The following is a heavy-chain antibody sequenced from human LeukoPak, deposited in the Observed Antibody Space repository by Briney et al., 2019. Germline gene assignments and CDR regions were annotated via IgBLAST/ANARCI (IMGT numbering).Heavy chain of an antibody. Sequence: GGSLRLSCAASGFTFSSYSMNWVRQAPGKGLEWVSSISSSSSYIYYADSVKGRFTISRDNAKNSLYLQMNSLRAEDTAVYYCERGRPRGYSGYVIDYWGQGTPITVSS. V-gene: IGHV3-21*01. CDR1: GFTFSSYS. CDR3: ERGRPRGYSGYVIDY. D-gene: IGHD5-12*01. J-gene: IGHJ4*02. CDR2: ISSSSSYI.